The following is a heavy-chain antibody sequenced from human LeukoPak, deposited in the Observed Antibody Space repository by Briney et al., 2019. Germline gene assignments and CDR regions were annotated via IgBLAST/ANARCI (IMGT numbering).Heavy chain of an antibody. Sequence: PGGSLRLSCAASGFTFSSYAMSWVRHAPAKGLEWVSSTSGSGGSTYYEDSVQRRFTISRDNSKNTLYLQMNSLRAEDTAVYYYAKDYYGSGSYRHFDQWGQGTLVTVSS. CDR2: TSGSGGST. J-gene: IGHJ4*02. V-gene: IGHV3-23*01. CDR3: AKDYYGSGSYRHFDQ. CDR1: GFTFSSYA. D-gene: IGHD3-10*01.